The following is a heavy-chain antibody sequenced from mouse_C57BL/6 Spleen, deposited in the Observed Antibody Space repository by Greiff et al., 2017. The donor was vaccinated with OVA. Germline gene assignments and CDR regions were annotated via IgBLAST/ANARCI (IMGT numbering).Heavy chain of an antibody. V-gene: IGHV1-81*01. D-gene: IGHD2-3*01. CDR3: ARFSPDGYYVDY. CDR2: IYPRSGNT. J-gene: IGHJ2*01. CDR1: GYTFTSYG. Sequence: QVQLQQSGAELARPGASVKLSCKASGYTFTSYGISWVKQRTGQGLEWIGEIYPRSGNTYYNEKFKGKATLTADKSSSTAYMELRSLTSEDSAVYFCARFSPDGYYVDYWGQGTTLTVSS.